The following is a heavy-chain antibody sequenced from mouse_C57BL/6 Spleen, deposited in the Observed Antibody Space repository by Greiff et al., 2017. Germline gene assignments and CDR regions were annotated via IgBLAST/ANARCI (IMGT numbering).Heavy chain of an antibody. J-gene: IGHJ2*01. CDR2: IDPANGNT. CDR3: AREDYYGSSYFDY. CDR1: GFNIKNTY. V-gene: IGHV14-3*01. D-gene: IGHD1-1*01. Sequence: LQESVAELVRPGASVKLSCTASGFNIKNTYMPWVKQRPEQGLEWIGRIDPANGNTKYAPKFQGKATITADTSSNTAYLQLSSLTSEDTAIYYCAREDYYGSSYFDYWGQGTTLTVSS.